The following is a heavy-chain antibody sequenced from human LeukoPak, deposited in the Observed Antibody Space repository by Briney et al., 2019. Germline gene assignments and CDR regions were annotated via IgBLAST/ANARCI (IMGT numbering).Heavy chain of an antibody. CDR3: ARDRYYYGSGSYYKTMSFWFDP. V-gene: IGHV4-39*07. D-gene: IGHD3-10*01. CDR1: GGSISSSSYY. J-gene: IGHJ5*02. Sequence: PSETLSLTCTVSGGSISSSSYYWGWIRQPPGQGLEWIGSIYYSGSPYYNPSLKSRVTISVDTSKNQFSLKLSSVTAADTAVYYCARDRYYYGSGSYYKTMSFWFDPWGQGTLFTVSS. CDR2: IYYSGSP.